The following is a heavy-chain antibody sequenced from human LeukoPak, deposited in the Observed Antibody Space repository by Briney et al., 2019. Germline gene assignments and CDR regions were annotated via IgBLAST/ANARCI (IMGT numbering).Heavy chain of an antibody. J-gene: IGHJ4*02. Sequence: GGSLRLSCAASGFTFSSYAMSWVRQAPGKGLEWVSAISGSGGSTYYVDSVKGRFTISRDNSKNTPYLQMNSLRAEDTAVYYCAKDRQYGPPIDYWGQGTLVTASS. CDR2: ISGSGGST. CDR3: AKDRQYGPPIDY. D-gene: IGHD4-17*01. V-gene: IGHV3-23*01. CDR1: GFTFSSYA.